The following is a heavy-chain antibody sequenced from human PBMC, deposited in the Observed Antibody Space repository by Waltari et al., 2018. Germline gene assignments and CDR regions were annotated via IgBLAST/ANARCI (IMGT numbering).Heavy chain of an antibody. D-gene: IGHD3-22*01. CDR1: GFTFSSYS. CDR3: ARDLYDSSGYFREGAFDI. CDR2: ISSSSSYI. J-gene: IGHJ3*02. V-gene: IGHV3-21*01. Sequence: EVQLVESGGGLVKPGGSLRLSCAASGFTFSSYSMNWVRQAPGKGLEWVSSISSSSSYIYYADSVKGRFTISRDNAKNSLYLQMNSLRAEDTAVYYCARDLYDSSGYFREGAFDIWGQGTMVTVSS.